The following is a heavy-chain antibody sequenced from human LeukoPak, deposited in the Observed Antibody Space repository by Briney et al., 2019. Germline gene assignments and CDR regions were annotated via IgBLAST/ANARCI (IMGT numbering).Heavy chain of an antibody. Sequence: ASAKVSXKASGYTFTGYYMHWVRQAPGQGLEWMGWINPNSGGTNYAQKFQGRVTMTRDTSISTAYMELSRLRSDDTAVYYCARGCSGGSCYTNRIIDYWGQGTLVTVSS. CDR3: ARGCSGGSCYTNRIIDY. CDR2: INPNSGGT. D-gene: IGHD2-15*01. V-gene: IGHV1-2*02. CDR1: GYTFTGYY. J-gene: IGHJ4*02.